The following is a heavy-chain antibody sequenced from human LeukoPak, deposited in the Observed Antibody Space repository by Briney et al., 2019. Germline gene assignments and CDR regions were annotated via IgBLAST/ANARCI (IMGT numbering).Heavy chain of an antibody. V-gene: IGHV3-48*03. J-gene: IGHJ4*02. D-gene: IGHD3-22*01. CDR1: GFTFSSYE. Sequence: SGGYLRLSCAASGFTFSSYEMNWVRQAPGKGLEWVSYISSSGSTIYYADSVKGRFTISRDNAKNSLYLQMNSLRAEDTAVYYCARGEYYYDSSGYRLDYWGQGTLVTVSS. CDR2: ISSSGSTI. CDR3: ARGEYYYDSSGYRLDY.